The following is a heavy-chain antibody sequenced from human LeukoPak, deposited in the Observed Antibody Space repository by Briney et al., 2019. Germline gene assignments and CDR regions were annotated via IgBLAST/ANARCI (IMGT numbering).Heavy chain of an antibody. CDR1: GYTFTSYD. V-gene: IGHV1-69*05. CDR3: ANEGGEDYDSSGQNWFDP. J-gene: IGHJ5*02. D-gene: IGHD3-22*01. CDR2: IIPIFGTA. Sequence: GASVKVSCKASGYTFTSYDINWVRQATGQGLEWMGGIIPIFGTANYAQKFQGRVTITTDESTSTAYMELSSLRSEDTAVYYCANEGGEDYDSSGQNWFDPWGQGTLVTVSS.